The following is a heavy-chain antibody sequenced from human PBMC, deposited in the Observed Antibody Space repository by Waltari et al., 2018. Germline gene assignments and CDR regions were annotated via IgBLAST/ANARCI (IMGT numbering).Heavy chain of an antibody. CDR3: ARDTPGDGIDY. J-gene: IGHJ4*02. CDR1: GFTFSDYW. Sequence: EVQLVESGGGLVQPGGSLRLSCAASGFTFSDYWMHWVRQVPGKGLLWVSHVNSDGTGSSYADSVKGRFTISRDNARNILYLQMNSLTVEDTAVYYCARDTPGDGIDYWGQGTLVTVSP. V-gene: IGHV3-74*01. D-gene: IGHD2-21*01. CDR2: VNSDGTGS.